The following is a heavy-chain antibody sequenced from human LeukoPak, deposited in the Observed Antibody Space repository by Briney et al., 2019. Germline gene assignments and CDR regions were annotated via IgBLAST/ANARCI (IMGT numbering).Heavy chain of an antibody. D-gene: IGHD6-13*01. CDR2: TYYRSKWYN. V-gene: IGHV6-1*01. J-gene: IGHJ6*03. Sequence: SQTLSLTCAISGDSVSSNSAAWNWIRQSPSRGLEWLGRTYYRSKWYNDYAVSVKSRITINPDTSKNQFSLQLNSVAPEDTAVYYCARSQVTQDSSSWPAYYYSYMDVWGKGTTVTVSS. CDR3: ARSQVTQDSSSWPAYYYSYMDV. CDR1: GDSVSSNSAA.